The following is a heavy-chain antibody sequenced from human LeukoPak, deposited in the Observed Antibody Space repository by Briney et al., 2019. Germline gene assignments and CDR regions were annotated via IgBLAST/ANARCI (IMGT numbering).Heavy chain of an antibody. V-gene: IGHV4-39*01. J-gene: IGHJ4*02. Sequence: SETLSLNCTVSGGSISSTTYYWGWIRQPPGKGLEWIGSIYYSGSTFYNPSLKSRLSISVDTSKNQFSLKLTSVTAADTAVYYCARRAQRSSGSYYVYWGQGTLVTVSS. CDR3: ARRAQRSSGSYYVY. CDR1: GGSISSTTYY. CDR2: IYYSGST. D-gene: IGHD1-26*01.